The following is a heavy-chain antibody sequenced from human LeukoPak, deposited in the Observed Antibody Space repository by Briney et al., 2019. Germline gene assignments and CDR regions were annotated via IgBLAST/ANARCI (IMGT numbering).Heavy chain of an antibody. CDR2: IYYSGAT. D-gene: IGHD1-26*01. CDR1: VGSISGYF. J-gene: IGHJ4*02. Sequence: SETLSLTCTVSVGSISGYFWSWVRQAPGTGLEWIGHIYYSGATNYNPPLRSRITISVDTSKNQFSLKLRSVTAADTAVYYCARAQYSGSCFDYWGQGTLVTVSS. V-gene: IGHV4-59*13. CDR3: ARAQYSGSCFDY.